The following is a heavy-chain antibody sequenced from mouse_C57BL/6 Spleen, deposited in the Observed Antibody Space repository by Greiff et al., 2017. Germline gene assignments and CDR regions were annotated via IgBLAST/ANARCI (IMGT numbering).Heavy chain of an antibody. CDR2: IYPGSGST. J-gene: IGHJ2*01. D-gene: IGHD3-3*01. Sequence: QVQLQQPGAELVKPGASVKMSCKASGYPFPSYWITWVKQRPGPGLEWIGEIYPGSGSTNYNEKFKGKATLTVDTSSSTAYMQLSSLTSEDSAVYYCAREEGTGYYFDDWGQGTTLTVSS. CDR3: AREEGTGYYFDD. CDR1: GYPFPSYW. V-gene: IGHV1-55*01.